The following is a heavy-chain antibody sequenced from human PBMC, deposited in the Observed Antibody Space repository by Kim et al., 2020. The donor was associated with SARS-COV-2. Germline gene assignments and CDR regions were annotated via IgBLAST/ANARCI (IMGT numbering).Heavy chain of an antibody. CDR1: GGSFSGYY. Sequence: SETLSLTCAVYGGSFSGYYWSWIRQPPGKGLEWIGEINHSGSTNYNPSLKSRVTISVDTSKNQFSLKLSSVTAADTAVYYCARGNYDSSGYYYEYWGQGTLVTVSS. V-gene: IGHV4-34*01. CDR2: INHSGST. D-gene: IGHD3-22*01. J-gene: IGHJ4*02. CDR3: ARGNYDSSGYYYEY.